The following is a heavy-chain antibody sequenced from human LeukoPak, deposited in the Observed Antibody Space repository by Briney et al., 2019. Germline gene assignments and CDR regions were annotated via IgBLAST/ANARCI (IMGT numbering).Heavy chain of an antibody. CDR3: ARRAMIAAAGTGFDY. CDR2: IYYSGST. Sequence: PSETLSLTCTVSGGSISSSSYYRGWIRQPPGKGLEWLGSIYYSGSTYYNPSLKSRVTISVDTSKNQFSLKLSSVTAADTAVYYCARRAMIAAAGTGFDYWGQGTLVTVSS. D-gene: IGHD6-13*01. J-gene: IGHJ4*02. V-gene: IGHV4-39*01. CDR1: GGSISSSSYY.